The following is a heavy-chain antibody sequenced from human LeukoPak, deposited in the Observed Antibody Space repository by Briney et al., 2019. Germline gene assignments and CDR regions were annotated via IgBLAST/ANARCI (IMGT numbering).Heavy chain of an antibody. D-gene: IGHD3-10*01. CDR2: INHSGST. CDR3: ARAPYYYGSGRAPPLNV. J-gene: IGHJ6*02. CDR1: GGSFSGYY. V-gene: IGHV4-34*01. Sequence: PSETLSLTCAVYGGSFSGYYWSWIRQPPGKGLEWIGEINHSGSTNYNPSLKSRVTISVDTSKNQFSLKLSSVTAADTAVYYCARAPYYYGSGRAPPLNVWGQETTVTVSS.